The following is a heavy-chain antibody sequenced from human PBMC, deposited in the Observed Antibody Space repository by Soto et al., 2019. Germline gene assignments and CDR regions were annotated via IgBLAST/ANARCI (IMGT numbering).Heavy chain of an antibody. V-gene: IGHV3-30*18. Sequence: VPLVESGGGVVQPGRSLRLSCAASGFTFSSYGMHWVRQAPGKGLEWVAVISYDGSNKYYADSVKGRFTISRDNSKNTLYLQMNSLRAEDTAVYYCAKDRCSSTSCYEEYYFDYWGQGTLVTVSS. J-gene: IGHJ4*02. CDR1: GFTFSSYG. CDR3: AKDRCSSTSCYEEYYFDY. CDR2: ISYDGSNK. D-gene: IGHD2-2*01.